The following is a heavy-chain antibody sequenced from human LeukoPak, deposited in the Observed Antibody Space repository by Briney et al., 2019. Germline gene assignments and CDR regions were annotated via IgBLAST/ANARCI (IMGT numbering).Heavy chain of an antibody. CDR1: GSTFGDYA. CDR3: TRDRGAYNLYDY. J-gene: IGHJ4*02. CDR2: IRSKAYGETA. D-gene: IGHD1-1*01. Sequence: GGSLRLSCTASGSTFGDYAMSWIRQAPGKGLEWVGFIRSKAYGETADYAASVKGRFTISRDDSKAIAYLQMNSLKTEDTAVYHCTRDRGAYNLYDYWGQGTLVTVSS. V-gene: IGHV3-49*03.